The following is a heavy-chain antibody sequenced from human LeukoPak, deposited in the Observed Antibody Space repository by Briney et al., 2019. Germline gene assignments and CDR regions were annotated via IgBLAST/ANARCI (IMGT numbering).Heavy chain of an antibody. J-gene: IGHJ5*02. CDR3: ARGISYCSSTSCYPNWFDP. Sequence: GASVKVSCKASGYTFTSYDINWVRQATGQGLEWMGWMNPNSGNTGYAQKFQGRVTMTRNTSISTAYMELSSLRSEDTAVYYCARGISYCSSTSCYPNWFDPWGQGTLVTVSS. V-gene: IGHV1-8*01. CDR2: MNPNSGNT. D-gene: IGHD2-2*01. CDR1: GYTFTSYD.